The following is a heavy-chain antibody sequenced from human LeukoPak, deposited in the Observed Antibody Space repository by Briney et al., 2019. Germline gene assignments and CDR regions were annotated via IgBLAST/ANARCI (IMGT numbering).Heavy chain of an antibody. Sequence: GGSLRLSCAASGFTFSSYWMHWVRHDSGKGLVWVSRINSDGSSIGYADSVKGRFTISRDNAKNTLYLQMNSLRAEDTAVYYCATSTIVQSYYYGLDVWGQGTTVTVSS. J-gene: IGHJ6*02. CDR2: INSDGSSI. CDR1: GFTFSSYW. CDR3: ATSTIVQSYYYGLDV. V-gene: IGHV3-74*01. D-gene: IGHD2-8*01.